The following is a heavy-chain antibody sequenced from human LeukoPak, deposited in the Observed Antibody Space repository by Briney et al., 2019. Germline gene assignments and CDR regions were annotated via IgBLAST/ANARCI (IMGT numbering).Heavy chain of an antibody. CDR2: IYHSGST. CDR1: GGSISSGGYS. V-gene: IGHV4-30-2*01. D-gene: IGHD3-22*01. Sequence: SETLSLTCAVSGGSISSGGYSWSWIRQPPGKCLEWIGYIYHSGSTYYNPSLKSRVTISVDRSKNQFSLKLSSVTAADTAVYYCARGHDSSGYYRSWGQGTLVTVSS. J-gene: IGHJ5*02. CDR3: ARGHDSSGYYRS.